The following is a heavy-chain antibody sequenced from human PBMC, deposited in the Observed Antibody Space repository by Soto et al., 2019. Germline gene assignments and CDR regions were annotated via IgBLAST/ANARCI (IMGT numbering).Heavy chain of an antibody. D-gene: IGHD1-1*01. V-gene: IGHV4-4*02. CDR2: IYHSGST. CDR3: ARDKGTSHYFDY. CDR1: GGSISSSNW. J-gene: IGHJ4*02. Sequence: LETLSLTCAVSGGSISSSNWWSWVRQPPGKGLEWIGEIYHSGSTNYNPSLKSRVTISVDKSKNQFSLKLSSVTAADTAVYYCARDKGTSHYFDYWGQGTLVTVSS.